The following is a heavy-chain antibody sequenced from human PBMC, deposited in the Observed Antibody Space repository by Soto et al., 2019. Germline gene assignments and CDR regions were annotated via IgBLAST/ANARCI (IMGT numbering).Heavy chain of an antibody. V-gene: IGHV3-30-3*01. Sequence: GGSLRLACAASGFTFSSYAMHWVRQAPGKGLEWVAVISYDGSNKYYADSVKGRFTISRDNSKNTLYLQMNSLRAEDTAVYYCARVLRVGYDFGSGYYPVYYYVIDVWGQGTSDTVSS. CDR2: ISYDGSNK. CDR1: GFTFSSYA. D-gene: IGHD3-3*01. CDR3: ARVLRVGYDFGSGYYPVYYYVIDV. J-gene: IGHJ6*02.